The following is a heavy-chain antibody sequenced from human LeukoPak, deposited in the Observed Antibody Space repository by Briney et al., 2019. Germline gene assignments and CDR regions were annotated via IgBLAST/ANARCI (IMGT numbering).Heavy chain of an antibody. J-gene: IGHJ4*02. CDR2: INHSGST. CDR1: SGSISSYY. D-gene: IGHD3-22*01. V-gene: IGHV4-34*01. Sequence: SETLSLTCTVSSGSISSYYWSWIRQPAGKGLEWIGEINHSGSTNYNPSLKSRVTISVDTSKNQFSLKLSSVTAADTAVYYCARGSFYDSSGYQDYWGQGTLVTVSS. CDR3: ARGSFYDSSGYQDY.